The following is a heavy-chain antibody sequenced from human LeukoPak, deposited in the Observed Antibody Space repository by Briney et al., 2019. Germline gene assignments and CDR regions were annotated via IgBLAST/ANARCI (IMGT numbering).Heavy chain of an antibody. V-gene: IGHV1-46*01. CDR3: ARTAARRFDY. Sequence: ASVKVSCTASGYTFTSYYMHWVRQAPGQGLEWMGIINPSGGSTSYAQKFQGRVTMTRDTSTSTVYMELSSLRSDDTAVYYCARTAARRFDYWGQGTLVTVSS. D-gene: IGHD6-6*01. CDR2: INPSGGST. J-gene: IGHJ4*02. CDR1: GYTFTSYY.